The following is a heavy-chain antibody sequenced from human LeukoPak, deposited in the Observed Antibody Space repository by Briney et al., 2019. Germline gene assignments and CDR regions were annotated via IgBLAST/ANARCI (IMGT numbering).Heavy chain of an antibody. V-gene: IGHV4-39*01. CDR2: IYYSGST. J-gene: IGHJ3*02. CDR3: ARLGGPAGAFDI. CDR1: GGSISSSSYY. Sequence: SETLSLTCTVSGGSISSSSYYWGWIRQPPGKGLEWIGSIYYSGSTYYNPSLKSRVTISVDTSKNQFSLKLSSVTAADTAVYYCARLGGPAGAFDIWGQGTMVTVFS.